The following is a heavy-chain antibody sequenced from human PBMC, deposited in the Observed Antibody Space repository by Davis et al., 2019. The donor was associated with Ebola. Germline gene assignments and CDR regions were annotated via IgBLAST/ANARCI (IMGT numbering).Heavy chain of an antibody. CDR3: VSNWGRHN. CDR1: PLSFSRSNW. V-gene: IGHV4-4*02. D-gene: IGHD7-27*01. Sequence: SETLSLTCAVSPLSFSRSNWWSWVRQPPGKGLEWIGEIYHSGSTHYNPSLKSRVSISEDTSKNQFSLRLTSVTASDTAVYYCVSNWGRHNWGQGTLVTVTS. J-gene: IGHJ4*02. CDR2: IYHSGST.